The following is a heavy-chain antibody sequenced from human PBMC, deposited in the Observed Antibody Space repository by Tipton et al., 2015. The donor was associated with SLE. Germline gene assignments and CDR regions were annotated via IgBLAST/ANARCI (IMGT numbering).Heavy chain of an antibody. CDR3: ARDGCLNKRHTSGWCKDSQH. CDR1: GFTFSSYA. Sequence: RSLRLSCAASGFTFSSYAIHWVRQAPGKGLEWVAFISYDGTNKYYADSVKGRFTISRDNSKNTLYLEMNSLRAEDTAVYYCARDGCLNKRHTSGWCKDSQHWGQGTLVSVSS. V-gene: IGHV3-30*04. CDR2: ISYDGTNK. D-gene: IGHD6-19*01. J-gene: IGHJ1*01.